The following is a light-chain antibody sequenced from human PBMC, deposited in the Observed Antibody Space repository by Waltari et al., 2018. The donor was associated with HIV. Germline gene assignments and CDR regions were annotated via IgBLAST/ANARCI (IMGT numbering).Light chain of an antibody. CDR3: QAWDSSTEV. J-gene: IGLJ1*01. CDR2: QDS. Sequence: SYELTQPPLVSVSPGQTASIPCSGDKLGDKYACWYQQKPGQSPVLVIYQDSKRPPGIPERFSGSNSGNTATLTISGTQAMDEADYYCQAWDSSTEVFGTGTKVTVL. CDR1: KLGDKY. V-gene: IGLV3-1*01.